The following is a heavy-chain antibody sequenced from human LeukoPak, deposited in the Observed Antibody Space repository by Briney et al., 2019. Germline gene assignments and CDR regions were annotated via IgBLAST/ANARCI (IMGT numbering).Heavy chain of an antibody. CDR2: IWYDGSNK. J-gene: IGHJ4*02. D-gene: IGHD6-19*01. Sequence: GRSLRLSCAASGFTFSSYGMHWVRQAPGKGLEWVAVIWYDGSNKYYADSVKGRFTISRDNSKNTLYLQMNSLRAEDTAVYYCARDVYSSGWYYFDYWGQGALVTVSS. CDR1: GFTFSSYG. CDR3: ARDVYSSGWYYFDY. V-gene: IGHV3-33*01.